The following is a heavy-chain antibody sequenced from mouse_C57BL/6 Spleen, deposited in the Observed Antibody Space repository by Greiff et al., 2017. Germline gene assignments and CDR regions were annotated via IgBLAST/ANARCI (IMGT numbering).Heavy chain of an antibody. CDR3: ARGGLFAY. CDR1: GYTFTSYW. D-gene: IGHD3-1*01. Sequence: QVQLQQPGAELVMPGASVKLSCKASGYTFTSYWMNWVKQRPGQGLEWIGEIDPSDSYTNYNQKFKGKSTLTVDKSSSTAYMQLSSLTSEDSAVYYCARGGLFAYWGQGTLVTVSA. J-gene: IGHJ3*01. V-gene: IGHV1-69*01. CDR2: IDPSDSYT.